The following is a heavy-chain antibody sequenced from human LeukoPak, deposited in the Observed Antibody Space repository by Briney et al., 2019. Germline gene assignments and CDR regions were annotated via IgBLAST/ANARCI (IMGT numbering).Heavy chain of an antibody. CDR2: ISGSGGST. CDR1: GFTFSSYA. V-gene: IGHV3-23*01. J-gene: IGHJ4*02. D-gene: IGHD3-22*01. Sequence: PGRSLRLSCAASGFTFSSYAMSWARQAPGKGLEWVSAISGSGGSTYYADSVKGRFTISRDNSKNTLYLQMNSLRAEDTAVYYCAKAQSWITMIVVAPPDYWGQGTLVTVSS. CDR3: AKAQSWITMIVVAPPDY.